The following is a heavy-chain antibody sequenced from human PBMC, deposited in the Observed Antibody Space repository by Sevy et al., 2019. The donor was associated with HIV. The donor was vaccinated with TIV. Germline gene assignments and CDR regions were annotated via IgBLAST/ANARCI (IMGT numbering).Heavy chain of an antibody. CDR1: EFNFNIYS. V-gene: IGHV3-23*01. J-gene: IGHJ4*02. D-gene: IGHD2-8*01. Sequence: GGSLRLSCVASEFNFNIYSMSWVRQAPGKGLEWVSTLSFGCGRINHTDSVQGRFTMSRDDSKKTVYLEMNSLRAEDTAVYYCAREGCTRPHDHWGQGTLVTVSS. CDR2: LSFGCGRI. CDR3: AREGCTRPHDH.